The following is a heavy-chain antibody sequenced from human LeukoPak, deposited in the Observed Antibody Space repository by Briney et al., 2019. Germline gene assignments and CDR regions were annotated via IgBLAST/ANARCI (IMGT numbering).Heavy chain of an antibody. Sequence: GGSLRRSCAASGFTFSSCGMRWVRQAAGKGLGWVSSMRGGGVNIQYAVSVKGRFTISRDNSNNTLPLQMNSLRVEDTAVYYCAKEFFGSGNYFNGVFDSWGQGALVTVSS. D-gene: IGHD3-10*01. CDR2: MRGGGVNI. CDR3: AKEFFGSGNYFNGVFDS. V-gene: IGHV3-23*01. CDR1: GFTFSSCG. J-gene: IGHJ4*02.